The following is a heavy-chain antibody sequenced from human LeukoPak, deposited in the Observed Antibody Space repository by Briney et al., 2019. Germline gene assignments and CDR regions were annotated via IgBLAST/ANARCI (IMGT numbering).Heavy chain of an antibody. J-gene: IGHJ4*02. D-gene: IGHD6-19*01. V-gene: IGHV4-4*07. CDR3: ARGKVVAGTPGQNSWDY. Sequence: SETLSLTCTVSGGSINTHYWTWIRQPAGKGLEWIGRIHTSGSTNYNPSLKSRVTMSVDTSKNQFSLKLSSVTAADTAVYYCARGKVVAGTPGQNSWDYWGQGTLVTVSS. CDR2: IHTSGST. CDR1: GGSINTHY.